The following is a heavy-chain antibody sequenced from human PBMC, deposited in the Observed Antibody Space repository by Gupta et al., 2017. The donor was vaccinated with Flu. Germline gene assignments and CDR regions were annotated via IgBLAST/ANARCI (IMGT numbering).Heavy chain of an antibody. J-gene: IGHJ4*02. CDR2: ITDDRRNK. Sequence: QAQLVEPGGAVVQPGRSLGLSCAASGFTFINYPMRRVLRAPGKGLEWVGSITDDRRNKDDADTLKGRVTITRDNSKSTRHLEMNSLRLEDTAMYYCARVFGGDFDYWGQGTLVTVSS. V-gene: IGHV3-30*04. D-gene: IGHD3-10*01. CDR1: GFTFINYP. CDR3: ARVFGGDFDY.